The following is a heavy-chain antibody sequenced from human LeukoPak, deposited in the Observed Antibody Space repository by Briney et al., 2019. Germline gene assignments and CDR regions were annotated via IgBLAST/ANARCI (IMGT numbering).Heavy chain of an antibody. V-gene: IGHV3-74*01. CDR2: INSDATNT. CDR3: ARGGWGSSVHFDT. D-gene: IGHD3-10*01. J-gene: IGHJ4*02. CDR1: GFTLSSFW. Sequence: GSLRLSCATSGFTLSSFWMHWVRQPPGKGLVWVSRINSDATNTNYADSVKGRFTISRDNTKNTVYLQMNSLGAEDTAVYYCARGGWGSSVHFDTWGQGALVTVSS.